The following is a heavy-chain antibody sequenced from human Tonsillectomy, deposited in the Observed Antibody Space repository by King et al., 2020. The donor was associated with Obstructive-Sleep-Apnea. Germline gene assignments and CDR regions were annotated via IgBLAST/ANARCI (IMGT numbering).Heavy chain of an antibody. Sequence: QLVQSGAEVKKPGASVKVSCKASGYTFTSYGISWVRQAPGQGLEWMGWISAYNGNTNYAQKFQGRVTMTTDTSTSTAYMELRSLRSDDTAVYYCALGHCRGSSGQKTISDYWGQGTLGTVSS. D-gene: IGHD2-2*01. J-gene: IGHJ4*02. CDR1: GYTFTSYG. V-gene: IGHV1-18*04. CDR3: ALGHCRGSSGQKTISDY. CDR2: ISAYNGNT.